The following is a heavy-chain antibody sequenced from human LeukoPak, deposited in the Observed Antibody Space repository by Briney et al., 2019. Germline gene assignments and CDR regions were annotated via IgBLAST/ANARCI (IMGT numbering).Heavy chain of an antibody. Sequence: ASVKVSCKASGYTFTGYYMHWVRQAPGQGLEWMAWITAYNDNRNYAQKLQGRVTMTTDTSTSTAYMELRSLRSDDTAVHYCAREGAPYSSSWYPKDYYYYYYMDVWGKGTTVTISS. CDR1: GYTFTGYY. CDR3: AREGAPYSSSWYPKDYYYYYYMDV. J-gene: IGHJ6*03. CDR2: ITAYNDNR. V-gene: IGHV1-18*04. D-gene: IGHD6-13*01.